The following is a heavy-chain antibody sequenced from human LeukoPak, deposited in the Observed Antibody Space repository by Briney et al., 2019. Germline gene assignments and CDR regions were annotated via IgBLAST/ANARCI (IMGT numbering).Heavy chain of an antibody. Sequence: PRGSLRLSCAASGFTFSSYEMNWVRQAPGKGLEGVSYISSSGSTIYYADSVKGRFTISRDNAKNSLYLQMNSLRAEDTAVYYCARVPGDYYYGMDVWGQGTTVTVSS. D-gene: IGHD3-10*01. V-gene: IGHV3-48*03. CDR1: GFTFSSYE. CDR2: ISSSGSTI. J-gene: IGHJ6*02. CDR3: ARVPGDYYYGMDV.